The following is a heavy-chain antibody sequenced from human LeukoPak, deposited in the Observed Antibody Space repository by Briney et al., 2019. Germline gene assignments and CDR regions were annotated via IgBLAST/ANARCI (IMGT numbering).Heavy chain of an antibody. CDR1: GFTFSSYS. Sequence: GGSLRLSCAASGFTFSSYSMNWVRQAPGKGLEWVSSISSSSSYIYYADSVKGRFTISRDNAKNSLYLQMNSLRAEDTAVYYCARDSSSWYVRPSHFDYWGQGTLVTVSS. CDR3: ARDSSSWYVRPSHFDY. V-gene: IGHV3-21*01. CDR2: ISSSSSYI. J-gene: IGHJ4*02. D-gene: IGHD6-13*01.